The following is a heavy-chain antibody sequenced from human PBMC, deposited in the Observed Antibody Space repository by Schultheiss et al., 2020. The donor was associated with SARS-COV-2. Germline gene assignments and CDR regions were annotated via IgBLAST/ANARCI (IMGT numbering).Heavy chain of an antibody. V-gene: IGHV4-59*12. Sequence: SQTLSLTCTVSGGSISSYYWSWIRQPPGKGLEWIGEINHSGSTNYNPSLKSRVTISVDTSKNQFSLKLSSVTAADTAMYYCARDGGLPGMVGLTTYNYYGMDVWGQGTTVTVSS. CDR2: INHSGST. CDR1: GGSISSYY. D-gene: IGHD2-8*01. CDR3: ARDGGLPGMVGLTTYNYYGMDV. J-gene: IGHJ6*02.